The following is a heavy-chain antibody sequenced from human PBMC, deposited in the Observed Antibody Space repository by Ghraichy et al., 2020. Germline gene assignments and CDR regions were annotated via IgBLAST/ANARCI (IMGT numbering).Heavy chain of an antibody. V-gene: IGHV1-69*04. CDR2: IIPILGIA. J-gene: IGHJ6*03. CDR1: GGTFSSYA. CDR3: ARDHPAEGYYYYYYMDV. D-gene: IGHD6-25*01. Sequence: SVKVSCKASGGTFSSYAISWVRQAPGQGLEWMGRIIPILGIANYAQQFQGRVTITADKSTSTAYMELSSLRSEDTAVYYCARDHPAEGYYYYYYMDVWGKGTTVTVSS.